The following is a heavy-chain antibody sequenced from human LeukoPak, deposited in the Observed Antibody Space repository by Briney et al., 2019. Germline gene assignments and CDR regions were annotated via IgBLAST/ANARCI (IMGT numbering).Heavy chain of an antibody. Sequence: GGSLRLSCAASGFTFSSYSMNWVRQAPGKGLEWVAVIWYDGSNKYYADSVKGRFTISRDNSKNMLYLQMNSLRAEDTAVYYCARESSYYDSSGSYYFDYWGQGTLVTVSS. CDR2: IWYDGSNK. V-gene: IGHV3-33*08. D-gene: IGHD3-22*01. CDR1: GFTFSSYS. J-gene: IGHJ4*02. CDR3: ARESSYYDSSGSYYFDY.